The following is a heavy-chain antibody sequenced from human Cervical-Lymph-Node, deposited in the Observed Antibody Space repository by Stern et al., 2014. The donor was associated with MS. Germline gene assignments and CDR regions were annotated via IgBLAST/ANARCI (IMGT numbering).Heavy chain of an antibody. CDR2: IYYSGTT. CDR3: ARHDGWLPHY. Sequence: QLQLQESGPGLVKPSETLSLTCSVSGGSISRSTYYWGWIRQPPGKGLEWIGSIYYSGTTYYNPSLKSRVTIATSTNKFTLRLTSVTAADTAVYYCARHDGWLPHYWSQGTLVTVSS. V-gene: IGHV4-39*01. J-gene: IGHJ4*02. D-gene: IGHD5-12*01. CDR1: GGSISRSTYY.